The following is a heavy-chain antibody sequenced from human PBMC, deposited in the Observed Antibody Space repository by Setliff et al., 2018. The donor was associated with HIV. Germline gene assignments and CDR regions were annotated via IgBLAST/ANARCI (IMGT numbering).Heavy chain of an antibody. V-gene: IGHV4-59*01. CDR2: IYYSGSA. Sequence: SETLSLTCTVSGGSISTYYWSWIRQPPGKRLEWIGYIYYSGSANYNPSLKSRVTISVDTSKNQFSLKLTSVTAADTAVYYCARDRPSSSWYFNAFDIWGQGTMVTVS. D-gene: IGHD6-13*01. J-gene: IGHJ3*02. CDR3: ARDRPSSSWYFNAFDI. CDR1: GGSISTYY.